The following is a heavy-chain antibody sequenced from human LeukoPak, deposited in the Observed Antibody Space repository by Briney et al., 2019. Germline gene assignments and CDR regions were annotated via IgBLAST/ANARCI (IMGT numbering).Heavy chain of an antibody. CDR1: GGSISSGGYY. D-gene: IGHD3-22*01. CDR2: IYYSGST. J-gene: IGHJ5*02. V-gene: IGHV4-31*03. Sequence: SETLSLTCTVSGGSISSGGYYWSWIRQHPGKGLEWIGYIYYSGSTYYNPSLKSRVTISVDTSKNQFSLKLSSVTAADTAVYYCARETGKYYYDSSGDFGFDPWGQGTLVTVSS. CDR3: ARETGKYYYDSSGDFGFDP.